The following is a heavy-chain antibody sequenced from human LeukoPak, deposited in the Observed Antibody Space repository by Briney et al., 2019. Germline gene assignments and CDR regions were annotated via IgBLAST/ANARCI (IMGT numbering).Heavy chain of an antibody. CDR1: GGSFSGYY. J-gene: IGHJ6*03. V-gene: IGHV4-34*01. D-gene: IGHD3-10*01. CDR2: INHSGST. Sequence: SETLSLTCAVYGGSFSGYYWSWIRQPPGKGLEWIGEINHSGSTNYNPSLKSRVTISVDTSRNQFSLRLNSASAADTAVYYCARRYYYGSGSYYRRKEHSYMDVWAKGTTV. CDR3: ARRYYYGSGSYYRRKEHSYMDV.